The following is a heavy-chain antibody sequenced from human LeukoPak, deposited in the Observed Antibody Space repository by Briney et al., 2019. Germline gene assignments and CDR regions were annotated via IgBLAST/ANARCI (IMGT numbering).Heavy chain of an antibody. CDR2: ISASGGST. V-gene: IGHV3-23*01. J-gene: IGHJ4*01. CDR1: GFTFSSSA. D-gene: IGHD1-14*01. Sequence: GGSLRLSCAASGFTFSSSAMSWVRQVPGKGLEWVSGISASGGSTYYADSVKDRFIISRDNSKNAVYLQMSSLRPEDTAVYYCVSPVFINFWGQGTLVTVSS. CDR3: VSPVFINF.